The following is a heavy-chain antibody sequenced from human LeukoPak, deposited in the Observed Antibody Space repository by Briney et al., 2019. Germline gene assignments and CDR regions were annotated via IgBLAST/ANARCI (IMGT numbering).Heavy chain of an antibody. Sequence: PSETLSLTCTVSGGSISSSSYCWGWIRQPPGKGLEWIGSIYYSGSTYYNTSLKSRVTISVDTSKNQFSLKLSSVTAADTAVYYCASQSYYYDSSGYPPAWDYWGQGTLVTVSS. CDR2: IYYSGST. J-gene: IGHJ4*02. D-gene: IGHD3-22*01. CDR1: GGSISSSSYC. V-gene: IGHV4-39*07. CDR3: ASQSYYYDSSGYPPAWDY.